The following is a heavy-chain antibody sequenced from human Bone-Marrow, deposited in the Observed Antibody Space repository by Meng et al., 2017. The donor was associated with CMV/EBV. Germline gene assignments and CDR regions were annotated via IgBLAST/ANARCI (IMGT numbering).Heavy chain of an antibody. CDR1: GGSFSGYY. D-gene: IGHD6-6*01. V-gene: IGHV4-34*01. CDR3: ARGRHIAARPFYY. Sequence: QGQLQQWGAGLLMPSETLSLTCAVLGGSFSGYYWSWIRQPPGKGLEWIGEINHSGSTNYNPSLKSRVTISVDTSKNQFSLKLSSVTAADTAVYYCARGRHIAARPFYYWGQGTLVTVSS. CDR2: INHSGST. J-gene: IGHJ4*02.